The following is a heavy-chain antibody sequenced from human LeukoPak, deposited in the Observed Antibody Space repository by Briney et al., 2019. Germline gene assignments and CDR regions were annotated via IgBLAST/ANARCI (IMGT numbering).Heavy chain of an antibody. J-gene: IGHJ4*02. CDR3: ARVSGTVTLPLDY. D-gene: IGHD4-17*01. CDR1: GFTFSSYE. Sequence: GGPLRLSCAASGFTFSSYEMNWVRQAPGKGLEWVSYISSSGSTIYYADSVKGRFTISRDNAKNSLYLQMNSLRAEDTAVYYCARVSGTVTLPLDYWGQGTLVTVSS. CDR2: ISSSGSTI. V-gene: IGHV3-48*03.